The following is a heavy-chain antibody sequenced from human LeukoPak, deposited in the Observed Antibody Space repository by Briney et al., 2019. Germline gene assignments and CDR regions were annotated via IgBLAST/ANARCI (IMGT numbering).Heavy chain of an antibody. CDR2: ISSSGSTI. CDR1: GFTFSSYE. J-gene: IGHJ4*02. V-gene: IGHV3-48*03. D-gene: IGHD5-24*01. CDR3: ARDGYNHSFDFDY. Sequence: GGSLRLSCAASGFTFSSYEMNWVRQAPGKGLEWVSYISSSGSTIYYADSVKGRFTISRDNAKNSLYLQMNSLRAEDTAVYYCARDGYNHSFDFDYWGQGTLVTVSS.